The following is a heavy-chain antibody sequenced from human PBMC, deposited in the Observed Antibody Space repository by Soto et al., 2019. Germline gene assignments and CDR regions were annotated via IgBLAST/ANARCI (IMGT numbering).Heavy chain of an antibody. V-gene: IGHV4-31*03. CDR2: IYYSGST. CDR1: GGSISSGGYY. J-gene: IGHJ3*02. D-gene: IGHD3-22*01. CDR3: ASDSSGYYYVAFDI. Sequence: QVQLQESGPGLVKPSQTLSLTCTVSGGSISSGGYYWSWIRQHPGKGLEWIGYIYYSGSTYYNPSAKSRVTISVGTSKNPFSLKLSSVTVADTAVYYCASDSSGYYYVAFDIWGQGTMVTVSS.